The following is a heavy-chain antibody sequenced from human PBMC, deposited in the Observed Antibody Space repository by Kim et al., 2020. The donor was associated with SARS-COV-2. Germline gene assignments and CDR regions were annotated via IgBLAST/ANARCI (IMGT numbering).Heavy chain of an antibody. J-gene: IGHJ4*02. D-gene: IGHD2-2*01. CDR3: ARRGRYCSSTSCPPDY. Sequence: GESLKISCKGSGYSFTSYWISWVRQMPGKGLEWMGRIDPSDSYTNYSPSFQGHVTISADKSISTAYLQWSSLKASDTAMYYCARRGRYCSSTSCPPDYWGQGTLVTVSS. CDR2: IDPSDSYT. CDR1: GYSFTSYW. V-gene: IGHV5-10-1*01.